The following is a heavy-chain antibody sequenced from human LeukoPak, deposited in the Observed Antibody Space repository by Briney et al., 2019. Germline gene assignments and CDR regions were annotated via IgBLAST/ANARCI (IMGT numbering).Heavy chain of an antibody. J-gene: IGHJ6*02. D-gene: IGHD3-3*01. Sequence: GASVKVSCKASGYTFTSYGISWVRQAPGQGLEWMGWISAYNGNTNYAQKLQGRVTMTTDTSTSTAYMELRSLRSDDTAVYYCARDRYYDFWSGYYTELSGGYYGMDVWGQGTTVTVSS. CDR2: ISAYNGNT. CDR3: ARDRYYDFWSGYYTELSGGYYGMDV. CDR1: GYTFTSYG. V-gene: IGHV1-18*01.